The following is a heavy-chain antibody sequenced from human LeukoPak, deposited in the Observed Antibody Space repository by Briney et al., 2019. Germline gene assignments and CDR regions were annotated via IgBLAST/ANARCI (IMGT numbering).Heavy chain of an antibody. J-gene: IGHJ5*02. CDR2: IYYSGST. V-gene: IGHV4-31*03. Sequence: SETLSLTCTVSGGSISSGGYYWSWIRQHPGKGLEWIGYIYYSGSTYYNPSLKSRVTISVDTSKNQFSLKLSSVTAADTAVYYCARGTGITIFGVVSGNWFDPWGQGTLVTVSS. CDR1: GGSISSGGYY. CDR3: ARGTGITIFGVVSGNWFDP. D-gene: IGHD3-3*01.